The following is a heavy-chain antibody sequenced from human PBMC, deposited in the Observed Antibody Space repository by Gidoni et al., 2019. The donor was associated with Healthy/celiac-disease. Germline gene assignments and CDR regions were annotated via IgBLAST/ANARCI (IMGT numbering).Heavy chain of an antibody. J-gene: IGHJ5*02. CDR2: IYYSGST. CDR1: GGSISSSSYY. Sequence: QLQLQESGPGLVTPSETLSLTCTVSGGSISSSSYYWGWLRQPPGKGLEWIGSIYYSGSTYYNPSLKSRVTISVDTSKNQFSLKLSSVTAADTAVYYCARHLSGGLLRFLEWLGNSNWFDPWGQGTLVTVSS. V-gene: IGHV4-39*01. D-gene: IGHD3-3*01. CDR3: ARHLSGGLLRFLEWLGNSNWFDP.